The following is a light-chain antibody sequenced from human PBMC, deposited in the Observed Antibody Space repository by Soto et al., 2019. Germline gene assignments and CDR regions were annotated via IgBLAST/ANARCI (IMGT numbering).Light chain of an antibody. J-gene: IGKJ1*01. CDR1: QSVSSGN. Sequence: IVLTQSPVTFSLSPGQRATLSCRASQSVSSGNLAWYQQKPGQAPRLLIYGTSNRASGIPDRFTGSGSGTEFTLTIIRLEREDFAVYYRQQYRTSPKTFGQGTKVDIK. CDR3: QQYRTSPKT. CDR2: GTS. V-gene: IGKV3-20*01.